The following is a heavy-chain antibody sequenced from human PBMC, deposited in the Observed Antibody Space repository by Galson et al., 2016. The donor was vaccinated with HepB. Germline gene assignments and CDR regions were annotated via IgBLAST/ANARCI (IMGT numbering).Heavy chain of an antibody. Sequence: SLRLSCAASGFTFSNYAMHWVRQAPGKGLEWVAVIWFDGSNKYYADSVKGRFTISRDNPNNTLYPQMNSLRAEDTAVYYCARDPHHYYGMDVWGQGTTVTVS. CDR2: IWFDGSNK. V-gene: IGHV3-33*01. J-gene: IGHJ6*02. CDR3: ARDPHHYYGMDV. CDR1: GFTFSNYA.